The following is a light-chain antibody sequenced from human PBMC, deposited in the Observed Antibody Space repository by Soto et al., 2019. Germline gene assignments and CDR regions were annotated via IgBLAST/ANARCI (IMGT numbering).Light chain of an antibody. Sequence: EIVMTQSPATLSVSPGERVTLSCRASQTVSRNLAWYQQKPGQAPRLLINGASTRATGIPARFSGSGSGTELTRTISSLQSEDFAVYYCQQYSNWPPITFGQGTRLEIK. CDR3: QQYSNWPPIT. J-gene: IGKJ5*01. V-gene: IGKV3-15*01. CDR2: GAS. CDR1: QTVSRN.